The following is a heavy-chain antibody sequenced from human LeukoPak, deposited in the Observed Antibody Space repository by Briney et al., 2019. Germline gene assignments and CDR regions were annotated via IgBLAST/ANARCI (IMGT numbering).Heavy chain of an antibody. V-gene: IGHV4-39*01. CDR3: ARSALTTVVTPLGY. D-gene: IGHD4-23*01. CDR2: IYYTGST. CDR1: GGPISSSSHY. Sequence: SETLSLTCTVSGGPISSSSHYWGWVRQPPGKGLEWIGSIYYTGSTYYNPSLKSRVTISVDTSRNQFSLKLSSVTAADTAVYYCARSALTTVVTPLGYWGQGTLVTVSS. J-gene: IGHJ4*02.